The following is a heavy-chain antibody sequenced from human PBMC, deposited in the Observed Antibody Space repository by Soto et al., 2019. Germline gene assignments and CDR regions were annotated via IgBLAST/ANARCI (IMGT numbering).Heavy chain of an antibody. CDR1: GFTFSSYS. V-gene: IGHV3-21*01. CDR2: ISSSSSYI. D-gene: IGHD3-10*01. CDR3: ARSYYYGSGSIYDHYGLDV. J-gene: IGHJ6*02. Sequence: GGSLILSCAATGFTFSSYSMNWVRKAPGKGLEWVSSISSSSSYIYYADSVKGRFTISRDNAKNSLYLQMNSLRAEDTAVYYCARSYYYGSGSIYDHYGLDVWGQGT.